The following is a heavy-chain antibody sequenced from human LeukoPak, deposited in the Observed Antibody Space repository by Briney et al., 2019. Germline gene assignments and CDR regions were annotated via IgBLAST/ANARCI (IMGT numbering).Heavy chain of an antibody. CDR1: GFTFSDYY. Sequence: GGSLRLSCAASGFTFSDYYMSWIRQAPGKGLEWVSYISSSGSTIYYADSVKGRFTISRDNAKNSLYLQMNSLRAEDTAVYYCARESSRLRERHPRDAFDIWGQGTMVTVSS. CDR3: ARESSRLRERHPRDAFDI. CDR2: ISSSGSTI. V-gene: IGHV3-11*01. J-gene: IGHJ3*02. D-gene: IGHD3-16*01.